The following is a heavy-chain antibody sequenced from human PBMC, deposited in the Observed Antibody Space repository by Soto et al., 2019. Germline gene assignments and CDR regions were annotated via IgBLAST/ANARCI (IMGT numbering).Heavy chain of an antibody. CDR1: EFIFTKYA. D-gene: IGHD4-17*01. J-gene: IGHJ3*02. V-gene: IGHV3-23*01. CDR3: AGRTVTTSWALDI. Sequence: EVQVLESGGGLVQPGGPLSLSCAASEFIFTKYAIPWARQAPGKGLEWLSGISGSAGRTFYADSVKGRFTISRDTSKNTVYLQMVGLSAEDTAIYYCAGRTVTTSWALDIWGQGTMLTVSS. CDR2: ISGSAGRT.